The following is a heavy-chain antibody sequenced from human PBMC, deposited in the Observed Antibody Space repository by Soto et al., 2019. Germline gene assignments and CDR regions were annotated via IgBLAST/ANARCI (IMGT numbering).Heavy chain of an antibody. D-gene: IGHD6-19*01. CDR3: ARHTASMSVARYGMDV. CDR2: IYPGDSDT. Sequence: GESLKISCKGSGYSFTSYWIGWVRQMPGKGLEWMGIIYPGDSDTRYSPSFQGQVTISADKSISTAYLQWSSLKASDTAMYYCARHTASMSVARYGMDVWGQGTTVTVSS. V-gene: IGHV5-51*01. J-gene: IGHJ6*02. CDR1: GYSFTSYW.